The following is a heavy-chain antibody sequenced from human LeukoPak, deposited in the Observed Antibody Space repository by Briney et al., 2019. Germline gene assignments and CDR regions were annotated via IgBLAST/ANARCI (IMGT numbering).Heavy chain of an antibody. CDR1: GYTFTGYY. CDR2: INPNSGGT. J-gene: IGHJ3*02. CDR3: ARDVYYDFWSGDPRTNAFDI. D-gene: IGHD3-3*01. Sequence: ASVKVSCKASGYTFTGYYMHWVRQAPGQGLEWMGWINPNSGGTNYAQKFQGRVTMTRDTSISTAYMELSRLRSDDTAVYYCARDVYYDFWSGDPRTNAFDIWGQGTMVTVSS. V-gene: IGHV1-2*02.